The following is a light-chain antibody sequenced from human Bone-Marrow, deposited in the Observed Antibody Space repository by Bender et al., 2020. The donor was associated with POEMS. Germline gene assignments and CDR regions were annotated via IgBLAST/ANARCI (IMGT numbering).Light chain of an antibody. CDR1: SSNIGAHA. J-gene: IGLJ3*02. V-gene: IGLV1-44*01. Sequence: QSVLTQPPSASGTPGQRVTISCSGGSSNIGAHAVNLYQHLPGTAPKLLIYSSHRRPSEVPGRFSGSRSGTSASLAISGLQSEDEADYYRAVWDDSLNGWVFGGGTTLTVL. CDR3: AVWDDSLNGWV. CDR2: SSH.